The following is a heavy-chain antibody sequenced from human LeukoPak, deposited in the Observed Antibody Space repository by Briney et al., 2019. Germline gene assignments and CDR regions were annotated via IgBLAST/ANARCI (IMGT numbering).Heavy chain of an antibody. V-gene: IGHV3-49*03. CDR3: TRWGEPYYYDSSGWTHYYYGMAV. J-gene: IGHJ6*02. Sequence: SGGSLRLSCTASGFTFGDYAMSWFRQAPGKGLEWVGFIRSKAYGGTTEYAASVKGKFTISRDDSKSIAYLQMNSLKAEDTAVYYCTRWGEPYYYDSSGWTHYYYGMAVCGQGTTVTVSS. CDR1: GFTFGDYA. D-gene: IGHD3-22*01. CDR2: IRSKAYGGTT.